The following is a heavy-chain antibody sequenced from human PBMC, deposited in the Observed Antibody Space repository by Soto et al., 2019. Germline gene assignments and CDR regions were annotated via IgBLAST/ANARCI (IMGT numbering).Heavy chain of an antibody. D-gene: IGHD6-6*01. V-gene: IGHV4-39*02. Sequence: SETLSLTCTVSGGSISSSSYYWGWIRQPPGKGLEWIGSIYYSGSTYYNPSLKSRVTISVDTSKNQFSLKLSSVTAADTAVYYCAREDAARPSYYYGMDVWGQGTSVTVAS. CDR2: IYYSGST. CDR1: GGSISSSSYY. J-gene: IGHJ6*02. CDR3: AREDAARPSYYYGMDV.